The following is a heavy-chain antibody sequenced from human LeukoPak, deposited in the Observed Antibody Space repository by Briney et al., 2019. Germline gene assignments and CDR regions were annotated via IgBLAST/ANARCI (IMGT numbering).Heavy chain of an antibody. V-gene: IGHV3-20*04. CDR3: ARAPVTSPWYFDL. J-gene: IGHJ2*01. CDR2: INWNGGST. CDR1: GFTFDDYG. D-gene: IGHD4-17*01. Sequence: GGSLRLSCAASGFTFDDYGMSWVRQAPGKGLEWVSGINWNGGSTGYADSVKGRFTISRDNAKNSLYLQMNGLRAEDTALYYCARAPVTSPWYFDLWGRGTLVTVSS.